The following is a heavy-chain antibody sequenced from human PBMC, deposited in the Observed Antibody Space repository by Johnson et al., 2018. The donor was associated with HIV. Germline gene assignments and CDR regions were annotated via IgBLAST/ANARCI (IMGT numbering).Heavy chain of an antibody. CDR1: GFTFSNYP. V-gene: IGHV3-30*04. Sequence: HVQLVESGGGVVRPGRSLRLSCAASGFTFSNYPMHWVRQAPGKGLEWVAVISYDGRNKYYADSVKGRFTISRDNAKNSLYLQMNSLRAEDTALYYCAKDMEFEIAAKGSAFDIWGQGTMVTVSS. D-gene: IGHD6-6*01. CDR2: ISYDGRNK. CDR3: AKDMEFEIAAKGSAFDI. J-gene: IGHJ3*02.